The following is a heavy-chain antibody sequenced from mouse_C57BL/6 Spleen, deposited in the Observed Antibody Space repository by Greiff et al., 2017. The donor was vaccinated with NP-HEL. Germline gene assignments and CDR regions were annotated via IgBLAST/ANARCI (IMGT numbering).Heavy chain of an antibody. CDR3: ARGGGNYPDWYFDV. CDR1: GYAFSSYW. CDR2: IYPGDGDT. V-gene: IGHV1-80*01. Sequence: VQLQQSGAELVKPGASVKISCKASGYAFSSYWMNWVKQRPGKGLEWIGQIYPGDGDTNYNGKFKGKATLTADKSSSTAYMQLSSLTSEDSAVYFCARGGGNYPDWYFDVWGTGTTVTVSS. J-gene: IGHJ1*03. D-gene: IGHD2-1*01.